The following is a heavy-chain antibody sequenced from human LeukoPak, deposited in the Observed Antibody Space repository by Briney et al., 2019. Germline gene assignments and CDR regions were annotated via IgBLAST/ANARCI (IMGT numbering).Heavy chain of an antibody. Sequence: ASVKVSCKASGYTFTSYGISWVRQAPGQGLEWMGWISAYNGNTNYAQKLQGRVTVTTDTSTSTAYMKLRSLRSDDTAVYYCARSSYYYGSGGYYFDYWGQGTLVTVSS. CDR3: ARSSYYYGSGGYYFDY. CDR1: GYTFTSYG. CDR2: ISAYNGNT. V-gene: IGHV1-18*01. D-gene: IGHD3-10*01. J-gene: IGHJ4*02.